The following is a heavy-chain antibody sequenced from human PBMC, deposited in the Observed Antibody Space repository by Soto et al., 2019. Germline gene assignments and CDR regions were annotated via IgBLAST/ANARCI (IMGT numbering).Heavy chain of an antibody. Sequence: GGSLRLSCAASGFPLTSYAMSWVLQAPGQWLEWVAAIDGGGRNTYYADSVKGRFTISRDNFRNTLYLQMNRLRAEDTALYYCVKDQSHYDSSGFYSVGYFQHWGQGILDTVSS. CDR2: IDGGGRNT. CDR3: VKDQSHYDSSGFYSVGYFQH. J-gene: IGHJ1*01. V-gene: IGHV3-23*01. CDR1: GFPLTSYA. D-gene: IGHD3-22*01.